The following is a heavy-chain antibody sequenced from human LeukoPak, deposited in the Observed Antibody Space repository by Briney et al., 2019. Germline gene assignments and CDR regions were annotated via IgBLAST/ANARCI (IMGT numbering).Heavy chain of an antibody. J-gene: IGHJ4*01. D-gene: IGHD3-10*01. CDR3: ARDFDYGSGTHFDY. CDR1: GFTFSSYG. CDR2: IWYDGSNK. Sequence: GGSLRLSCAASGFTFSSYGMHWVRQAPGKGLEWVAVIWYDGSNKYYADSVKGRFTIPRDNSKNTLYLQVSSLRAEDTAVYYCARDFDYGSGTHFDYWGHGTLVTVSS. V-gene: IGHV3-33*01.